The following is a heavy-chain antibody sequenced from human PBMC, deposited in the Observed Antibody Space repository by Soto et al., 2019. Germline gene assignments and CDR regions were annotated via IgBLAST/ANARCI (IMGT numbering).Heavy chain of an antibody. CDR3: AREYGDYGVIAY. CDR2: INHSGST. J-gene: IGHJ4*02. Sequence: QVQLQQWGAGLLKPSETLSLTCAVYGGSFSGYYWSWIRQPPGKGLEWIGEINHSGSTNYNPSLKSRVSISVHTSQNQFSLKLSSVSAADTAVYYCAREYGDYGVIAYWGQGTLVTASS. V-gene: IGHV4-34*01. CDR1: GGSFSGYY. D-gene: IGHD4-17*01.